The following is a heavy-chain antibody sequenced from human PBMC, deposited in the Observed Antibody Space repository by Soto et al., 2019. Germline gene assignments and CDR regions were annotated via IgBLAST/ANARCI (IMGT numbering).Heavy chain of an antibody. J-gene: IGHJ4*02. CDR1: GGSISTYY. Sequence: PSETLSLTCAVSGGSISTYYWSWIRQPPGKGLEWIGYIHYSGSTDHNPSLKSRVTISVDTSKNHFSLKVSSVTAADTAVYYCARSPFTYYFDYWGQGTLVTVSS. CDR3: ARSPFTYYFDY. V-gene: IGHV4-59*12. D-gene: IGHD3-16*01. CDR2: IHYSGST.